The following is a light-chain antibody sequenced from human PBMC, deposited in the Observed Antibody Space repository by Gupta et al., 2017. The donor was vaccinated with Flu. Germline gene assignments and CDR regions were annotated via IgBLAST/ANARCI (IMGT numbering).Light chain of an antibody. CDR1: QDISNY. J-gene: IGKJ3*01. V-gene: IGKV1-33*01. Sequence: DTQMTQSPSSLSASVGDRVTITCQASQDISNYLNWYQQKPGKAPKLLIYDASNLETGVPSRFSGSGSGTDFTFTISSLQPEDIATYYCQLGITFGPGTKVDIK. CDR3: QLGIT. CDR2: DAS.